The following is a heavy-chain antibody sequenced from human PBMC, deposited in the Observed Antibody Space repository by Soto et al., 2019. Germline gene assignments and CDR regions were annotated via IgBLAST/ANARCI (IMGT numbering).Heavy chain of an antibody. CDR3: ARIHFGDEPSYYYYGMDV. V-gene: IGHV4-30-4*01. D-gene: IGHD4-17*01. CDR1: VGSFSSGDYY. J-gene: IGHJ6*02. CDR2: IYYTGST. Sequence: SETLSLTCTVSVGSFSSGDYYWMWVRQPPGKGLEWIGYIYYTGSTFNNPSLKSRVSISIDTSKTQFSLKLSSVTAADTAVYYCARIHFGDEPSYYYYGMDVWGQGTTVTVSS.